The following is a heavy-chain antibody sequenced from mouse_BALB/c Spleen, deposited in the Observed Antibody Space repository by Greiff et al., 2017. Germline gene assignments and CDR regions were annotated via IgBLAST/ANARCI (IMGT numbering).Heavy chain of an antibody. Sequence: VQLKESGPELEKPGASVKISCKASGYSFTGYNMNWVKQSNGKSLEWIGNIDPYYGGTSYNQKFKGKATLTVDKSSSTAYMQLKSLTSEDSAVYYCARSSYYYGSSRYYAMDYWGQGTSVTVSS. CDR2: IDPYYGGT. V-gene: IGHV1-39*01. CDR3: ARSSYYYGSSRYYAMDY. D-gene: IGHD1-1*01. CDR1: GYSFTGYN. J-gene: IGHJ4*01.